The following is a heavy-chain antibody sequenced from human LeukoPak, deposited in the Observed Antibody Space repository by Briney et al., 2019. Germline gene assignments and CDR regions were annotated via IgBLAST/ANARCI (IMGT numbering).Heavy chain of an antibody. CDR2: INRSGST. Sequence: ASETRSLTCAVYGGSFSGYYWSWIRQPPGKGLEWIGEINRSGSTNYNPSLKSRVTISVDTSKNQFSLKLSSVTAADTAVYYCARATWIPTYYFDYWGQGTLVTVSS. D-gene: IGHD5-12*01. V-gene: IGHV4-34*01. J-gene: IGHJ4*02. CDR1: GGSFSGYY. CDR3: ARATWIPTYYFDY.